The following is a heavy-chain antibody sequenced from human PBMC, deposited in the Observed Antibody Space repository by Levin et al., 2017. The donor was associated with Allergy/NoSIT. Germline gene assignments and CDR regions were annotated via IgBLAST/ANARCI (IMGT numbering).Heavy chain of an antibody. Sequence: SETLSLTCTISGAFISNYYWSWIRQPPGKGLEWIGFISYSGSTTYTPSLDSRTIISIDLSKNNFSLRLRSVTAADTAVYYCATVPVYGMDVWGQGTTVTVS. CDR1: GAFISNYY. D-gene: IGHD2-8*02. CDR3: ATVPVYGMDV. CDR2: ISYSGST. J-gene: IGHJ6*02. V-gene: IGHV4-59*01.